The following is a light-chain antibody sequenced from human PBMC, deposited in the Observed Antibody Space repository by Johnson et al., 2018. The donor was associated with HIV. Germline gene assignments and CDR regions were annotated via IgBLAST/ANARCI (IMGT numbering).Light chain of an antibody. CDR2: DNN. CDR3: GTWDSSLRVGF. Sequence: LTQPPSVSAAPGQKVTISCSGSSSNIGNNYVSWYQQLPGRAPKLLIYDNNKRPSGIPDRFSGSKSGTSATLGITGLQTGDEAYYYCGTWDSSLRVGFFGTGTKVTVL. V-gene: IGLV1-51*01. J-gene: IGLJ1*01. CDR1: SSNIGNNY.